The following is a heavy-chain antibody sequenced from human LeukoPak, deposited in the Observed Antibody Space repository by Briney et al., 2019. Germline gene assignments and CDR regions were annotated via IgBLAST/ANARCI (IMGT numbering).Heavy chain of an antibody. CDR2: INHSGST. CDR3: ARHFRSGYYYEGLQH. D-gene: IGHD3-22*01. CDR1: GGSFSGYY. Sequence: SETLSLTCAVYGGSFSGYYWSWIRQPPGKELEWIGEINHSGSTNYNPSLKSRVTISVDTSKNQFSLKLSFVTAADTAVYYCARHFRSGYYYEGLQHWGQGTLVTVSS. J-gene: IGHJ1*01. V-gene: IGHV4-34*01.